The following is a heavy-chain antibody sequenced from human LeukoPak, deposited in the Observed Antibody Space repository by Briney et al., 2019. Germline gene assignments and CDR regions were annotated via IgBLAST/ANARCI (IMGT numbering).Heavy chain of an antibody. D-gene: IGHD6-19*01. CDR2: ISGSGGST. V-gene: IGHV3-23*01. Sequence: GGSLRLSCAASGFTFSSYWMRWVRQAPGKGLEWVSAISGSGGSTYYADSVKGRFTISRDNSKNTLYLQMNSLRAEDTAVYYCAKGKASGWYIVAYWGQGTLVTVSS. CDR1: GFTFSSYW. CDR3: AKGKASGWYIVAY. J-gene: IGHJ4*02.